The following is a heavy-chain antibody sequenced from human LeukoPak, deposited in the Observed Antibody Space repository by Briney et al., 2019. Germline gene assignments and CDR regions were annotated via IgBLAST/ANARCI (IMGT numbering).Heavy chain of an antibody. J-gene: IGHJ4*02. CDR3: ATVNSVNYHFEG. V-gene: IGHV4-39*01. D-gene: IGHD4/OR15-4a*01. Sequence: SETLSLTCTVSGHSITGSSYYWAWIRQSPGKGLEWIGNIFYSGTTQYNPSLKSRLSLYVDTSEGQFSLRLRSVTAADTALYYCATVNSVNYHFEGWGQGTQVTAPS. CDR1: GHSITGSSYY. CDR2: IFYSGTT.